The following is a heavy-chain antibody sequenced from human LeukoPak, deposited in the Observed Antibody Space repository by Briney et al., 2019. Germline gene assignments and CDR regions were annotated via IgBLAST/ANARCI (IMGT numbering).Heavy chain of an antibody. CDR1: GFTFSNCG. D-gene: IGHD3-3*01. CDR3: ARDERLLSFLK. Sequence: GGSLRLSCAASGFTFSNCGLSWVRQAPGKGLEWVSGITGSGGSTYYADSVKGRFTISRDNSKNTLYLQMNSLRAEDTAIYYCARDERLLSFLKWGQGTLVTVSS. CDR2: ITGSGGST. V-gene: IGHV3-23*01. J-gene: IGHJ4*02.